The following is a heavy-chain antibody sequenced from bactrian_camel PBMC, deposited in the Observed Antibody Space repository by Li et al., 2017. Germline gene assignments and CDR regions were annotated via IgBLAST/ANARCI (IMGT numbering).Heavy chain of an antibody. J-gene: IGHJ4*01. Sequence: VQLVESGGGLVQPGGSLRLSCLASGLTSDYYSMGWFRQAPGKGLEWVSAITSDGDSTYYSDSVKDRFRISRDNAKNMLYLQMNSLKSEDTALYYCAKSGGGTINYWGQGTQVTVS. CDR1: GLTSDYYS. CDR2: ITSDGDST. CDR3: AKSGGGTINY. D-gene: IGHD2*01. V-gene: IGHV3-1*01.